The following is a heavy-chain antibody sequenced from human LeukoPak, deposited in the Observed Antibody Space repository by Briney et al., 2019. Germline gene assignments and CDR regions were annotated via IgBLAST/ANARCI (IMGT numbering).Heavy chain of an antibody. J-gene: IGHJ4*02. CDR3: ARSPVQSGSDY. V-gene: IGHV4-38-2*01. Sequence: QSSETLSLTCAVSGYSISSGYYWGWIRQPPGKGLEWIGSIYHSGSTYYNPSLKSRLTISVDTSKNQFSLKLSSVTAADTAVYYCARSPVQSGSDYWGQGTLVTVSS. CDR2: IYHSGST. CDR1: GYSISSGYY. D-gene: IGHD1-26*01.